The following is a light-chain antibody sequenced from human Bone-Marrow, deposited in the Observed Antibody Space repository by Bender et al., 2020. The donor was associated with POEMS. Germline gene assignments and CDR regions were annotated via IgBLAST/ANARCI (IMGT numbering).Light chain of an antibody. Sequence: QSALTQPASVSGSPGQSITISCTGTDTDIGTYYDDVSWYQQHPGKAPKLLIYEVSKWPSGFPDRFSGSKSGNTASLTISGLQGEDEAHYYCSSYAGNNNYVFGGGTKVTVL. V-gene: IGLV2-8*01. CDR2: EVS. J-gene: IGLJ1*01. CDR1: DTDIGTYYDD. CDR3: SSYAGNNNYV.